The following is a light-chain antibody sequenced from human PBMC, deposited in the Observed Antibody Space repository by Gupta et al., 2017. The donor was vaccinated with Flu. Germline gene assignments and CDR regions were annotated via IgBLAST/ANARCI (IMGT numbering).Light chain of an antibody. V-gene: IGKV1-5*03. J-gene: IGKJ3*01. CDR3: QQYNSYSEFT. CDR2: KAS. CDR1: QSISSW. Sequence: DIQMTQSPSTLSASVGDSVTITCRASQSISSWLAWYQQKPGKAPKLLIYKASSLESGVPSRFSGSGSGTEFALTISSLQPDDFATYFCQQYNSYSEFTFGPGTKVDIK.